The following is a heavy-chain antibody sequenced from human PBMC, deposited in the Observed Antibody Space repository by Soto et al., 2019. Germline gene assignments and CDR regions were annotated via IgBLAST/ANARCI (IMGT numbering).Heavy chain of an antibody. J-gene: IGHJ4*02. CDR3: AKELSGYDWWYFDY. V-gene: IGHV3-23*01. Sequence: GGSLRLSCAASGFTFSSYAMTWVRQAPGKGLEWVSTISASDGRANYADSVKGRFTISRDNSKDTMYLQMNSLRAEDTAVYYCAKELSGYDWWYFDYWGQGTLVTV. CDR2: ISASDGRA. CDR1: GFTFSSYA. D-gene: IGHD5-12*01.